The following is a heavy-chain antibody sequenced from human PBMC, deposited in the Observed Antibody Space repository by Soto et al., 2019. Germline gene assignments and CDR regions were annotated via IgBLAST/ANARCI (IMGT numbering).Heavy chain of an antibody. V-gene: IGHV1-18*01. CDR3: ARTRSPIVGANFGYDY. CDR1: CYTFTSYG. D-gene: IGHD1-26*01. CDR2: ISAYNGNT. J-gene: IGHJ4*02. Sequence: ASVKVSSTASCYTFTSYGISSVRQSPGQGLEWMGWISAYNGNTNYAQKLQGRVTMTTDTSTSTDYMELRSLRSDDTAVYYCARTRSPIVGANFGYDYWGQGTLVTVSS.